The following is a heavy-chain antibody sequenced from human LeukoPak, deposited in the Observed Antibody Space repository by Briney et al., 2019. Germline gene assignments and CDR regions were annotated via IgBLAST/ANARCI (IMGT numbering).Heavy chain of an antibody. V-gene: IGHV3-7*01. CDR1: GFTFSIYW. CDR3: ARRRCSSTSCFFDY. D-gene: IGHD2-2*01. Sequence: GGSLRLSCAASGFTFSIYWMSWVRQAPGKGLEWVANIKQDGGEKYYMDSVKGRFTISRDNAKNSLYLQTNSLRAEDTAVYYCARRRCSSTSCFFDYWGQGTLVTVSS. J-gene: IGHJ4*02. CDR2: IKQDGGEK.